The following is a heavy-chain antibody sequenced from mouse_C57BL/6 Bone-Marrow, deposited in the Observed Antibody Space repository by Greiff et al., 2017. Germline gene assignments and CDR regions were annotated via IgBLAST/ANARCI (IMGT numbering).Heavy chain of an antibody. CDR3: ARRRLPAWLAY. CDR2: IYPRSGNT. CDR1: GYTFTSYG. J-gene: IGHJ3*01. D-gene: IGHD2-4*01. V-gene: IGHV1-81*01. Sequence: QVQLQQSGAELARPGASVKLSCKASGYTFTSYGISWVKQRTGQGLEWIGEIYPRSGNTYYNEKFKGKATLTADKSSSTAYMELRSLTSEDSAVYFCARRRLPAWLAYWGQGTLVTVSA.